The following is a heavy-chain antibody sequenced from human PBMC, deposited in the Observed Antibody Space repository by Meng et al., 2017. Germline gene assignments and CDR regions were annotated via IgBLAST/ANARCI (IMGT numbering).Heavy chain of an antibody. D-gene: IGHD6-13*01. Sequence: QVKLVQSGAEVKKPGSSVKVSCKASGGTFSRYAISWVRQAPGQGLEWMGGIIPIFGTANYAQKFQGRVTITADKSTSTAYMELSSLRSEDTAVYYCARDKRPSSSWYGNWFDPWGQGTLVTVSS. CDR2: IIPIFGTA. CDR3: ARDKRPSSSWYGNWFDP. V-gene: IGHV1-69*06. CDR1: GGTFSRYA. J-gene: IGHJ5*02.